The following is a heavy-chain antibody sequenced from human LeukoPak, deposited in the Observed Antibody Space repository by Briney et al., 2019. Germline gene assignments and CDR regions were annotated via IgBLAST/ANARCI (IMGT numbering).Heavy chain of an antibody. Sequence: GGSLRLSCAASGFSFSSHWMSWVRQAPGKGLEWVANINQDGSEKYYVDSVKGRFTISRDNAKNSLYLQMNSLRAEDTAVYYCARDGVRDGLYFDYWGQGTLVTVSS. D-gene: IGHD5-24*01. CDR1: GFSFSSHW. CDR2: INQDGSEK. J-gene: IGHJ4*02. V-gene: IGHV3-7*01. CDR3: ARDGVRDGLYFDY.